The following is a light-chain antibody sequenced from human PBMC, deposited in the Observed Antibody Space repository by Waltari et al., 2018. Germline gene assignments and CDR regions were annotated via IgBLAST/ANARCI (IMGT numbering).Light chain of an antibody. CDR3: SSYTSSSTLV. Sequence: ALTQPASVSGSPGQSISLPCPRTNSKVGGYNHVAWYQQHPGKAPTLMIYEVSNRPSGVSNRFSGSKSGNTASLTISGLQAEDEADYYCSSYTSSSTLVFGTGTKVTVL. V-gene: IGLV2-14*01. CDR1: NSKVGGYNH. J-gene: IGLJ1*01. CDR2: EVS.